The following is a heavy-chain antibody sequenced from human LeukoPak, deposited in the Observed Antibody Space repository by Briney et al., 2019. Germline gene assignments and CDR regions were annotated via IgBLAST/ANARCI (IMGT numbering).Heavy chain of an antibody. Sequence: GGSLRLSCAASGFTFSSYAMNWVRQAPGKGLEWVAGLTGSGGSTSYADSVKGRFTISGDNSKNMLYLQMNSLRAEDTAVYYCVKGRISEDGLDFWGQGTLVTVSS. J-gene: IGHJ4*02. V-gene: IGHV3-23*01. CDR3: VKGRISEDGLDF. CDR1: GFTFSSYA. D-gene: IGHD6-13*01. CDR2: LTGSGGST.